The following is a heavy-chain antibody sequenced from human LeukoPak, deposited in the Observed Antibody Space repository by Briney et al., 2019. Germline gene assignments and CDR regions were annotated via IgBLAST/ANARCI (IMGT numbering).Heavy chain of an antibody. D-gene: IGHD3-3*01. J-gene: IGHJ6*02. CDR1: EFTFSSYA. CDR2: VSYDGSDK. CDR3: ARFLGRITISGVVPYGMDV. Sequence: GSLRLSCAASEFTFSSYAMHWVRQAPGKGLEWVALVSYDGSDKYYADSVKGRFTISRDSSKNTLYLQMNSLRGEDTAVYYCARFLGRITISGVVPYGMDVWGQGTTVTVSS. V-gene: IGHV3-30*03.